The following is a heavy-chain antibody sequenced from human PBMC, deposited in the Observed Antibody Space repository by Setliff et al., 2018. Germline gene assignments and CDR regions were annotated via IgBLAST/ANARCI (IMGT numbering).Heavy chain of an antibody. V-gene: IGHV1-18*01. J-gene: IGHJ3*01. CDR1: GYTFNNYG. CDR3: AISTLSICSGGSCPNAFDV. Sequence: ASVKVSCKASGYTFNNYGISWVRQAPGHGLEWMGWISNYNDITNYAQRFQGRVTMTTDTSTSAAYMELRSLRSDDTAVYYCAISTLSICSGGSCPNAFDVWGRGTMVTV. D-gene: IGHD2-15*01. CDR2: ISNYNDIT.